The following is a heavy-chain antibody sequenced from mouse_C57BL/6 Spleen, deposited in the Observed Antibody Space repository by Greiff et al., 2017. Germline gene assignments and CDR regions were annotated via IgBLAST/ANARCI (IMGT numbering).Heavy chain of an antibody. CDR2: INPSNGGT. V-gene: IGHV1-53*01. J-gene: IGHJ2*01. D-gene: IGHD4-1*02. CDR3: TRSRQLGRGWDY. CDR1: GYTFTSYW. Sequence: VQLQQPGTELVKLGASVKLSCKASGYTFTSYWMHWVKQRPGQGLEWIGNINPSNGGTKYNEKFKSKATLTVDKSSSTAYIRLSSQTSEDSAVYYCTRSRQLGRGWDYWGQGTTLTVSS.